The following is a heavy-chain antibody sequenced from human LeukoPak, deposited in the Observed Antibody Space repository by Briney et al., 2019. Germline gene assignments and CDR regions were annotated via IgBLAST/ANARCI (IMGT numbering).Heavy chain of an antibody. D-gene: IGHD2-2*01. CDR1: GYIFTNYW. V-gene: IGHV5-51*01. Sequence: GESLKISCKASGYIFTNYWIGWVRQMPGKGLEWMAIIYPANSDTRYSPSFQGQVTISADKSISTAYLQWSSLKASDTAMYYCARHIGSYAVLDYWGQGTLVTVSS. CDR3: ARHIGSYAVLDY. J-gene: IGHJ4*02. CDR2: IYPANSDT.